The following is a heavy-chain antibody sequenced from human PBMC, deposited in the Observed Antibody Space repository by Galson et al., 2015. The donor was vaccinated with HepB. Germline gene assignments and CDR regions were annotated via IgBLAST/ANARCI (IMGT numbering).Heavy chain of an antibody. D-gene: IGHD2-15*01. J-gene: IGHJ5*02. CDR1: GYTFTPYD. V-gene: IGHV1-8*01. Sequence: SVKVACKASGYTFTPYDINWVRQANGQGLEWMGWMNPNSGNTGYAQKFQGRVTMTRNTSISTAYMVLSSLRSEDTAIYYCARQSGAYHWFDPWGQGTLVTVSS. CDR2: MNPNSGNT. CDR3: ARQSGAYHWFDP.